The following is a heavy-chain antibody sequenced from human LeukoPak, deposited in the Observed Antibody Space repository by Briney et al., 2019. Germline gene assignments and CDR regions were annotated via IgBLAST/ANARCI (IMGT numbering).Heavy chain of an antibody. V-gene: IGHV1-2*02. D-gene: IGHD3-10*01. Sequence: GASVKVYCKASGCTFTGCYMHWVRQAPGQGLEWMGWINPNSGGTNYAQKFQGRVTMTRDTSISTAYMELGRLRSDDTAVYYCAREADYYGSGSDLRHDAFDIWGQGTMVTVSS. CDR2: INPNSGGT. J-gene: IGHJ3*02. CDR3: AREADYYGSGSDLRHDAFDI. CDR1: GCTFTGCY.